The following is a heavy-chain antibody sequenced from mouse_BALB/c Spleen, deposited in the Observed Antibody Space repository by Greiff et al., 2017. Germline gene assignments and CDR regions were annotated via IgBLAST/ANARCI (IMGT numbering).Heavy chain of an antibody. CDR2: IDPANGNT. D-gene: IGHD1-1*01. Sequence: VQLQQSGAELVKPGASVKLSCTASGFNIKDTYMHWVKQRPEQGLEWIGRIDPANGNTKYDPKFQGKATITADTSSNTAYLQLSSLTSEDTAVYYCARSSSLSWFAYWGQGTLVTVSA. J-gene: IGHJ3*01. CDR1: GFNIKDTY. CDR3: ARSSSLSWFAY. V-gene: IGHV14-3*02.